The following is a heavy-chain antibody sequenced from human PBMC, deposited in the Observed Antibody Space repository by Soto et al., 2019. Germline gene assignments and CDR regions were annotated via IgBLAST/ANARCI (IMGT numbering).Heavy chain of an antibody. J-gene: IGHJ6*02. D-gene: IGHD3-16*01. CDR2: ISYDGSNK. CDR3: AKEDGAVEVGVYGMDV. V-gene: IGHV3-30*18. CDR1: GFTFSSYG. Sequence: GGSLRLSCAASGFTFSSYGMHWVRQAPGKGLEWVAVISYDGSNKYYADSVKGRFTISRDNSKNTLYLQMNSLRAEDTAVYYCAKEDGAVEVGVYGMDVWGQGTTVTVSS.